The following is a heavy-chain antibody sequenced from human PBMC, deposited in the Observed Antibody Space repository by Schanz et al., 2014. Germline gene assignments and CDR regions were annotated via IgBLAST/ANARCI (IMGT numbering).Heavy chain of an antibody. J-gene: IGHJ4*02. D-gene: IGHD3-10*01. Sequence: QVQLVESGGGLVRPGGSLRLSCVASGFNFGHYGINWVRQAPGKGLEWVAFIRYDGSNKYYADSVKGRFTISRDNSKNTLYLQMNSLRAEDTAVYYCAKVGLYYYGSGFDYWGQGTLVTVSS. CDR2: IRYDGSNK. V-gene: IGHV3-30*02. CDR1: GFNFGHYG. CDR3: AKVGLYYYGSGFDY.